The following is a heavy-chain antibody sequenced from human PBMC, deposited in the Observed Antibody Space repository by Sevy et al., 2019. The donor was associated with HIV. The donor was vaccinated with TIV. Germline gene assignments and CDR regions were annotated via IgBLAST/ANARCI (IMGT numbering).Heavy chain of an antibody. CDR3: ARHAITMVRGVIHSYWYFDL. CDR1: GGSISSSSYY. D-gene: IGHD3-10*01. J-gene: IGHJ2*01. CDR2: IYYSGST. Sequence: SETLSLTCTVSGGSISSSSYYWGWIRQPPGKGLEWIGSIYYSGSTYYNPSLKSRVTISVDTSKNQFSLKLSSVTAADTAVYYCARHAITMVRGVIHSYWYFDLWCRGTLVTVSS. V-gene: IGHV4-39*01.